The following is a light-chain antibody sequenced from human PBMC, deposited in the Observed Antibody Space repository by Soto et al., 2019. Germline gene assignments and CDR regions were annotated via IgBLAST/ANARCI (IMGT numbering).Light chain of an antibody. V-gene: IGKV3-20*01. Sequence: EIVLTQSPGTLSLSPGERATLSCRASQSVSSNYLAWYQQKPGQAPRLLIYGASSRATGIPDRFSGGGSGTDFTLTISRLEPEDFAVYYCQQFSSYPLTFGGGPRWIS. J-gene: IGKJ4*01. CDR3: QQFSSYPLT. CDR2: GAS. CDR1: QSVSSNY.